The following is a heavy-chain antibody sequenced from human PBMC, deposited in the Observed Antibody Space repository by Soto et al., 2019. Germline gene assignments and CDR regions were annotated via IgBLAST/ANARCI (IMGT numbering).Heavy chain of an antibody. V-gene: IGHV4-34*01. CDR2: INHSGST. J-gene: IGHJ4*02. Sequence: SETLSLTCAVYGGSFSGYYWSWIRQPPGKGLEWIGEINHSGSTNYNPSLKSRVTISVDTSKNQFSLKLSSVTAADTAVYYCASHQGTRSDYWGQGTLVTVSS. CDR1: GGSFSGYY. CDR3: ASHQGTRSDY. D-gene: IGHD1-1*01.